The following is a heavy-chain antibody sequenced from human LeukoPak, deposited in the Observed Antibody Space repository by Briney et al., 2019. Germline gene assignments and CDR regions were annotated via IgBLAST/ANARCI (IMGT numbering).Heavy chain of an antibody. CDR2: INPNSGGT. CDR1: GYTFSGYY. J-gene: IGHJ4*02. D-gene: IGHD6-19*01. Sequence: GASVKVSCKASGYTFSGYYMHWVRQAPGQWLEWMGWINPNSGGTNYAQKLQGRVTMTTDTSTSTAYMELRSLRSDDTAVYYCARDQQWLTTNFDYWGQGTLVTVSS. CDR3: ARDQQWLTTNFDY. V-gene: IGHV1-2*02.